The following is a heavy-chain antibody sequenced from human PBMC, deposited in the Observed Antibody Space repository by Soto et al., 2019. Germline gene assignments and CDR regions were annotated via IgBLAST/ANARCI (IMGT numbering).Heavy chain of an antibody. V-gene: IGHV4-39*01. CDR1: GGSISSSSYY. D-gene: IGHD6-13*01. J-gene: IGHJ2*01. Sequence: QLQLQESGPGLVKPSETLSLTCTVSGGSISSSSYYWGWIRQPPGKGLEWIGSIYYSGSTYYIPSHKLRVTISVDTSKNQFSLKLSSVTAADTAVYYCARLRSSSWYSGYFDLWGRGTLVTVSS. CDR3: ARLRSSSWYSGYFDL. CDR2: IYYSGST.